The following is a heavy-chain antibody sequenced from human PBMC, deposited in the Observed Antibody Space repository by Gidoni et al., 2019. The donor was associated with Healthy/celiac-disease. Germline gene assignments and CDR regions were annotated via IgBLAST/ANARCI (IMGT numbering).Heavy chain of an antibody. Sequence: QVQLVESGGGVVQPGRSLRLSCAASGFPFSSYAMHWVRQAPGKGLEWVAVISDDGSNKYYADSVKGRFTISRDNSKNTLYLQMNSLRAEDTAVYYCARDGINSSGWTYYFDYWGQGTLVTVSS. V-gene: IGHV3-30-3*01. CDR2: ISDDGSNK. CDR1: GFPFSSYA. D-gene: IGHD6-19*01. J-gene: IGHJ4*02. CDR3: ARDGINSSGWTYYFDY.